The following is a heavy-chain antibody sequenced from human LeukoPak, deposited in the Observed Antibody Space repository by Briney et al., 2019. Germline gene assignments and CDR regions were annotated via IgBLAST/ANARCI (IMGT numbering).Heavy chain of an antibody. CDR1: GYSISSGYY. D-gene: IGHD6-6*01. CDR3: ASWSIAARHRDY. CDR2: IYHSGST. Sequence: PSETLSLTCAVSGYSISSGYYWGWIRQPPGKGLEWIGSIYHSGSTYYNPSLKSRVTISVDTSKNQFSLKLSSVTAADTAVYYCASWSIAARHRDYWGQGTLVTVSS. V-gene: IGHV4-38-2*01. J-gene: IGHJ4*02.